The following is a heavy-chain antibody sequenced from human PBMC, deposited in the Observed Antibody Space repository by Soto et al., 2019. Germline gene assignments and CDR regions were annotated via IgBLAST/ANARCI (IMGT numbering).Heavy chain of an antibody. CDR1: GDSVSSNSAA. V-gene: IGHV6-1*01. CDR2: TYYRSKWYN. D-gene: IGHD6-13*01. Sequence: KQSQTLSLTCAISGDSVSSNSAAWNWIRQSPSRGLEWLGRTYYRSKWYNDYAVSVKSRITINPDTSKNQFSLQLNSVTPEDTAVYYCARDGEQQLGGFFDFDYWGQGTLVTVSS. CDR3: ARDGEQQLGGFFDFDY. J-gene: IGHJ4*02.